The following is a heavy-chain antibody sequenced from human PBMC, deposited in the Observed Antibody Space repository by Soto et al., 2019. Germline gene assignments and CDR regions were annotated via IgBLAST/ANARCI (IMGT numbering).Heavy chain of an antibody. Sequence: QVQLLESGPGLVKPSQTLSLTCSVSGDSISTVDYFWAWIRQPPGQALEYIGYIYKSATTYYNPSFESRVAISLDTSKSQFSLNVTSVTAADTAVYFCARGRYCLTGRCFPNWFDSWGQGTLVTFSS. V-gene: IGHV4-30-4*01. D-gene: IGHD2-15*01. J-gene: IGHJ5*01. CDR2: IYKSATT. CDR3: ARGRYCLTGRCFPNWFDS. CDR1: GDSISTVDYF.